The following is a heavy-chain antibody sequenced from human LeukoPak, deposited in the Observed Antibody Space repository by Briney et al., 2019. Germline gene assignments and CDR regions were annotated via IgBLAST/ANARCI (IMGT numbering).Heavy chain of an antibody. Sequence: SETLSLTCAVYGGSFSGDFWSWIRQSPGKGLEWIGEINHGGSTTYNPSLQSRVTMSVDTSKNQFSLKLSSVTAADTAVYYCARFGSGWWYNDYWGQGTLVTVSS. CDR3: ARFGSGWWYNDY. CDR1: GGSFSGDF. J-gene: IGHJ4*02. V-gene: IGHV4-34*10. CDR2: INHGGST. D-gene: IGHD6-19*01.